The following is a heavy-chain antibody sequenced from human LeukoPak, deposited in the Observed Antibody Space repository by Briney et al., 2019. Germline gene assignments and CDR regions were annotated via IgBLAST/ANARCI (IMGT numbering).Heavy chain of an antibody. CDR1: GFTFSSYA. V-gene: IGHV3-30*04. Sequence: GGSLRLSCVASGFTFSSYAMHWVRQAPGKGLEWVAVISYDGRNKKYADSVKGRFTISRDNSKNTVYLQMSSLRVEDTAVYYCARGFPHYYDSRGIKFDYWGQATLVTVSS. J-gene: IGHJ4*02. CDR3: ARGFPHYYDSRGIKFDY. D-gene: IGHD3-22*01. CDR2: ISYDGRNK.